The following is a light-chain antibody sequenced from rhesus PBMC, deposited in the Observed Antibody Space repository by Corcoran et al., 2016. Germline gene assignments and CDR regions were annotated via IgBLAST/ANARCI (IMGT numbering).Light chain of an antibody. V-gene: IGKV3-24*01. Sequence: EIVMTQSPATLSLSPGERATLSCRASQSVSSSLAWYQQKPGQAPRLLLYGASSRAPGIPDRFRGRGSGTDVTLTSSSLEPDDGAVYYCLQHSNWPRTFGQGTKVEIK. CDR3: LQHSNWPRT. CDR1: QSVSSS. J-gene: IGKJ1*01. CDR2: GAS.